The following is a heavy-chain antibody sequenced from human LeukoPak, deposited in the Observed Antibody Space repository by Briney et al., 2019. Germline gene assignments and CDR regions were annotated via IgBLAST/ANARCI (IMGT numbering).Heavy chain of an antibody. CDR1: GFTFSSYG. V-gene: IGHV3-33*01. CDR3: ARDRRYYDILTGYYKTQHGGFDP. D-gene: IGHD3-9*01. Sequence: PGGSLRLSCAASGFTFSSYGMHWVRQAPGKGLEWVAVIWYDGSNKYYADSVKGRFTISRDNSKNTLYLQMDSLRAEDTAVYYCARDRRYYDILTGYYKTQHGGFDPWGQGTLVTVSS. J-gene: IGHJ5*02. CDR2: IWYDGSNK.